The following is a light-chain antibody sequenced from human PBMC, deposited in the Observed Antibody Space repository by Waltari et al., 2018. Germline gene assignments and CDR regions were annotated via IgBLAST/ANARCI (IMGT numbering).Light chain of an antibody. J-gene: IGKJ2*01. CDR1: QGISTY. Sequence: AIRMTQSPSSLSASTGDRVTIICGASQGISTYLAWYQQKPGKAPKLLIYAASTLQSGVPSRFSGSGSGTDFTLTISCLQSEDFATYYCQQYYSYPYTFGQGTKLEIK. CDR2: AAS. V-gene: IGKV1-8*01. CDR3: QQYYSYPYT.